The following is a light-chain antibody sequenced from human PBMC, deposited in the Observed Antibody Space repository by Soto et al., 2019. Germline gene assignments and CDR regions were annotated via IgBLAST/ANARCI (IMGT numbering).Light chain of an antibody. Sequence: VVLTQSRATLSLSPGRSATLSCRASQSISEFLAWYQQKPGQAPRLLIYDASNRATGTPARFSGSGSGTDFTLTISSLEAEDFALYYCQQRSKWPVTFGGGTKVDIK. J-gene: IGKJ4*01. CDR3: QQRSKWPVT. CDR1: QSISEF. CDR2: DAS. V-gene: IGKV3-11*01.